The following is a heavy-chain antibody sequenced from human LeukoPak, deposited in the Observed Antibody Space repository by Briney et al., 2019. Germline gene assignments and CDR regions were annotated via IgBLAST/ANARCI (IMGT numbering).Heavy chain of an antibody. CDR1: GFTFSSYE. V-gene: IGHV3-48*03. D-gene: IGHD6-25*01. CDR2: ISSSGTTV. Sequence: GGSVRLSCAASGFTFSSYEMNWVGQAPGKGLDWVSYISSSGTTVYYADSVEGRFTISRDNAKNSLYLHMHSLRDDDTAVYYCARSTKADSDHWDQGTLVTVTS. CDR3: ARSTKADSDH. J-gene: IGHJ1*01.